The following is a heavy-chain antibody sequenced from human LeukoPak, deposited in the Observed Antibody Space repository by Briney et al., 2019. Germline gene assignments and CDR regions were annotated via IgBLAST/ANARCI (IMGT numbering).Heavy chain of an antibody. Sequence: GGSLRLSCAASGFAFSSYWMNWVRQAPGMGLEWVANIKQDGSEKFYVDSVKGRFTISRDDAKNSLYLQMNSLGAEDTAVYFCARAVSSGYYNLYSDYWGQGTLVTVSS. V-gene: IGHV3-7*04. CDR3: ARAVSSGYYNLYSDY. CDR1: GFAFSSYW. CDR2: IKQDGSEK. J-gene: IGHJ4*02. D-gene: IGHD3-3*01.